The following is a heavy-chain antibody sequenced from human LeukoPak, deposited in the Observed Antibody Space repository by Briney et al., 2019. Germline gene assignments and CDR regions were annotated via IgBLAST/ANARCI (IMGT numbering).Heavy chain of an antibody. D-gene: IGHD1-26*01. J-gene: IGHJ4*02. CDR3: ATSTGALGY. CDR2: ITGSSTTI. V-gene: IGHV3-48*02. Sequence: GGSLRLSCAAFGFTFSTYSMNWVRQAPGKGLEWVSYITGSSTTIYYADSVKGRFTVSRDNAKNSLYLQMTSLRDEDTAVYYCATSTGALGYWGQGTLVTVSS. CDR1: GFTFSTYS.